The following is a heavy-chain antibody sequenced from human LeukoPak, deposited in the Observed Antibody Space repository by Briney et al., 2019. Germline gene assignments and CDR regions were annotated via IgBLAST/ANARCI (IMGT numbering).Heavy chain of an antibody. V-gene: IGHV4-34*01. CDR3: AWGGTRLVQRYEYFHY. D-gene: IGHD6-19*01. CDR2: INHSGST. Sequence: SETLSLTCAVYGGSFSSYYWSWIRQPPGKGLEWIGEINHSGSTNYNPSLKSRVTISVDTSKNQFSLKLSSVTAADTAVYYCAWGGTRLVQRYEYFHYWGRGTVVTVS. J-gene: IGHJ1*01. CDR1: GGSFSSYY.